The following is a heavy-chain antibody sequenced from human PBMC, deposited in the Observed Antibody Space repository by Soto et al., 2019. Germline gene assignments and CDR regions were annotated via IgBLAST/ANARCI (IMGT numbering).Heavy chain of an antibody. CDR2: ISGSGGST. J-gene: IGHJ4*02. V-gene: IGHV3-23*01. D-gene: IGHD3-10*01. CDR3: AKDPFQVDYGSGSGDY. Sequence: GGSLRLSCAASGFTFSSYAMSWVRQAPGKGLEWVSAISGSGGSTYYADSVKGRFTISRDNSKNTLYLQMNSLRAEDTAVYYCAKDPFQVDYGSGSGDYWGQGTLVTVSS. CDR1: GFTFSSYA.